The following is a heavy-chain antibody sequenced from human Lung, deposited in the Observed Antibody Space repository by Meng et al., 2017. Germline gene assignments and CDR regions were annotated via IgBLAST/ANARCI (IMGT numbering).Heavy chain of an antibody. D-gene: IGHD2-15*01. V-gene: IGHV3-21*01. CDR1: GFNFRNYS. CDR2: ISSDSRYI. Sequence: EVQLVESGGGLVTPGGSLRLSCAASGFNFRNYSMNWVRQASGKGLEWVSSISSDSRYIFYADSVKGRFTVSRDNAKNSLYLQMISLSPEDTAVFYCARFETVGVATGDFWGQGTLVTVSS. CDR3: ARFETVGVATGDF. J-gene: IGHJ4*02.